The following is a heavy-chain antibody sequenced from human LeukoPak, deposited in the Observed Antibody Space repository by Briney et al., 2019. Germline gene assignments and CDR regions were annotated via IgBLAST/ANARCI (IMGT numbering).Heavy chain of an antibody. V-gene: IGHV4-4*07. CDR2: IYTSGST. D-gene: IGHD6-13*01. CDR3: ATQDIAAALFDY. J-gene: IGHJ4*02. CDR1: GGSISSYY. Sequence: SETLSLTCTVSGGSISSYYWSWIRQPAGKGLEWIGRIYTSGSTNYNPSLKSRVTMSVDTSKNQFSLKLSSVTAADTAVYYCATQDIAAALFDYWGQGTLVTVSS.